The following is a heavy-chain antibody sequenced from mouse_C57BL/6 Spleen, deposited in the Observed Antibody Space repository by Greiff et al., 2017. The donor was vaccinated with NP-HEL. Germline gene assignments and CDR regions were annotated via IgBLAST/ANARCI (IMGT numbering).Heavy chain of an antibody. CDR2: IDPANGNT. J-gene: IGHJ4*01. V-gene: IGHV14-3*01. Sequence: VQLQQSVAELVRPGASVKLSCTASGFTINNTYMYWVKQRPEQGLEWIGRIDPANGNTKYAPTFQGTATITADTSSNTDYLQLSSLTSEDTAIYYCARITTVYYAMDYWGQGTSVTVSS. CDR3: ARITTVYYAMDY. D-gene: IGHD1-1*01. CDR1: GFTINNTY.